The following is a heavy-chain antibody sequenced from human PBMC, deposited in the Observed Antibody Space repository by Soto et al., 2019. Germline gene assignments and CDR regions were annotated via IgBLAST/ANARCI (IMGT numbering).Heavy chain of an antibody. CDR1: GVSLSSFY. D-gene: IGHD2-8*01. CDR2: VYVHGKT. V-gene: IGHV4-4*07. J-gene: IGHJ4*02. Sequence: QVQLQESGPGLVRASETLSLSCTVSGVSLSSFYWNWIRQPAGGGLEWIRRVYVHGKTTYNPSLKCRATMSMDPSKNQFSRYRRELPAADTALYFWPAENGGGARAFTHWGQGMLATVSS. CDR3: PAENGGGARAFTH.